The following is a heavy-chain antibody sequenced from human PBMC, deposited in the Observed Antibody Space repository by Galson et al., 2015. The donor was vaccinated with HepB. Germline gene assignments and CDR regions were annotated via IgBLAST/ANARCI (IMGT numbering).Heavy chain of an antibody. CDR1: GFTFSSYA. V-gene: IGHV3-23*01. CDR3: AKDIGYYYGSGSYHNGEGRARDDP. D-gene: IGHD3-10*01. J-gene: IGHJ5*02. CDR2: ISGSGGST. Sequence: SLRLSCAASGFTFSSYAMSWVRQAPGKGLERVSAISGSGGSTYYADSVKGRFTISRDNSKNTLYLQMNSLRAEDTAVYYCAKDIGYYYGSGSYHNGEGRARDDPWGQGTLVTVSS.